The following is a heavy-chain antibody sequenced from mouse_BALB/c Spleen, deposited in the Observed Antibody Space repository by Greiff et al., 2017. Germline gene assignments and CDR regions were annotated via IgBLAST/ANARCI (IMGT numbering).Heavy chain of an antibody. CDR3: AREEILSHAMDY. CDR2: IWGDGST. V-gene: IGHV2-6-7*01. D-gene: IGHD1-1*02. J-gene: IGHJ4*01. CDR1: GFSFTGYG. Sequence: QVQLQQSGPGLVAPSQSLSITCTVSGFSFTGYGVNWVRQPPGKGLEWLGMIWGDGSTNYNSALKSRLSISKDNSKRQVFLKMNSLLTDDTARYYCAREEILSHAMDYWGQGTSVTVSS.